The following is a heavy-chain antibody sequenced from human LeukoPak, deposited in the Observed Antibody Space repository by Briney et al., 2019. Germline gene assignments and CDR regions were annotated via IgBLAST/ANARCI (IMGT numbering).Heavy chain of an antibody. D-gene: IGHD3-16*02. CDR2: ISSSSSYI. V-gene: IGHV3-21*01. CDR1: GFTFSSYT. Sequence: GGSLRLSCAASGFTFSSYTMNWVRQAPGKGLEWVSSISSSSSYIYYADSVKGRFTISRDNAKNSLYLQMNSLRAEDTAVHYCARDRNYDYIWGSYRPDYFDYWGQGTLVTVSS. J-gene: IGHJ4*02. CDR3: ARDRNYDYIWGSYRPDYFDY.